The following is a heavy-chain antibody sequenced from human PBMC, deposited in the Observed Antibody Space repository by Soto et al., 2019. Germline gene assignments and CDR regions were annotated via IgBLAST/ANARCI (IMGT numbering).Heavy chain of an antibody. D-gene: IGHD2-15*01. CDR2: IIPIFGTT. J-gene: IGHJ2*01. Sequence: QVQLVQSGAEVKKPGSSVKVSCKASGGTFSSYAISWVRQAPGQGLEWMGGIIPIFGTTNYAQKFQGRVTITADESTSTAYMELNSLSSEDTAVYYCARVVTVVKSFHYWYFDLWGRGTLVTVSS. CDR1: GGTFSSYA. V-gene: IGHV1-69*12. CDR3: ARVVTVVKSFHYWYFDL.